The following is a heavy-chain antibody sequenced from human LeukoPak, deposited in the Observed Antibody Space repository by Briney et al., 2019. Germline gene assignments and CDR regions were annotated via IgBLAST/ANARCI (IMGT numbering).Heavy chain of an antibody. D-gene: IGHD6-19*01. J-gene: IGHJ4*02. CDR2: IYYSGST. CDR1: GGSISSGGYY. V-gene: IGHV4-31*03. CDR3: ARGVSGWPPYYFDY. Sequence: PSETLSLTCTVSGGSISSGGYYWSWIRHHPGKGLEWIGYIYYSGSTYYNPSLKSRVTISVDTSRNQFSLKLSSVTAADKAVYYRARGVSGWPPYYFDYWGQGTLVTVSS.